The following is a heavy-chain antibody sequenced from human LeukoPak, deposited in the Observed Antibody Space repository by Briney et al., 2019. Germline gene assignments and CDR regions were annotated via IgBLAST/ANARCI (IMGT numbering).Heavy chain of an antibody. D-gene: IGHD3-10*01. CDR1: GGSISNYY. J-gene: IGHJ4*02. CDR3: ARVGYYGSGSYYFDY. V-gene: IGHV4-59*01. Sequence: SETLSLTCTVSGGSISNYYWSWIRQPPGKGLEWIGYIYYSGSTNYNPSLKSRVTISVDTSKNQFSLKLSSVTAADTAVYYCARVGYYGSGSYYFDYWGQGTLVTVSS. CDR2: IYYSGST.